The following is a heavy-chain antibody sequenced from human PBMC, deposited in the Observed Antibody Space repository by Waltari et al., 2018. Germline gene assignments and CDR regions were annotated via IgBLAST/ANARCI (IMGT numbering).Heavy chain of an antibody. Sequence: EEQLVESGGGLAQPGESLRLSCPASGFTFSRYWMDWVRHDPGKGLVWVSRINSDGSSTTYADSVKGRFTISRDNGKNTLYVQMNRLRAEDTAVYYCARVATKTYSSPVPGRPYYYGMDVWGQGTTVTVSS. V-gene: IGHV3-74*01. CDR1: GFTFSRYW. CDR3: ARVATKTYSSPVPGRPYYYGMDV. D-gene: IGHD3-22*01. CDR2: INSDGSST. J-gene: IGHJ6*02.